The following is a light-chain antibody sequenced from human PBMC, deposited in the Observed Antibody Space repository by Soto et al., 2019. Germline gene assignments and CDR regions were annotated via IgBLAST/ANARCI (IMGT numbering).Light chain of an antibody. CDR2: AAS. CDR1: QSVSSNY. J-gene: IGKJ4*01. Sequence: EIVLTQSPGTLSLSPGERATLSCRASQSVSSNYLSWFQQKPGQAPRLLIYAASSRPTGIPDRFSGRGSGSDFTLTISGLEPEDFAIYFCQQYASSPLTSGGGTKVDIK. CDR3: QQYASSPLT. V-gene: IGKV3-20*01.